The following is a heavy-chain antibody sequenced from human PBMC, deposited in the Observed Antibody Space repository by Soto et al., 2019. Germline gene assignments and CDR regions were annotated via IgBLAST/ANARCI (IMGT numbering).Heavy chain of an antibody. Sequence: EVRLLESGGGLVQPGGSLRLSCAASGFTFSVYAMSWVRQAPGKGLEWVSGISGSGDSTHYADSVKGRFTVSRDNSKSMLYLKTNSLRAEDTPIYYCAKALYGGFTYWGQGTLVTVSS. CDR2: ISGSGDST. J-gene: IGHJ4*02. CDR1: GFTFSVYA. CDR3: AKALYGGFTY. D-gene: IGHD3-10*01. V-gene: IGHV3-23*01.